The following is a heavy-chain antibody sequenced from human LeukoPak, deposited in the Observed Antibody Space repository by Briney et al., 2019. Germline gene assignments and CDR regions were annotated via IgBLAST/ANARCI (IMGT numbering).Heavy chain of an antibody. D-gene: IGHD2-8*01. CDR1: GYTFTTYD. Sequence: ASVKVSCKASGYTFTTYDINWVRQAPGQGLEWMGWVTPTSGNTGYAQKFQGRVTFTRDTSIGTAYLELSTLRSEDTAVYYCARGATQCMDYWGQGTLVTVSS. J-gene: IGHJ4*02. CDR3: ARGATQCMDY. CDR2: VTPTSGNT. V-gene: IGHV1-8*03.